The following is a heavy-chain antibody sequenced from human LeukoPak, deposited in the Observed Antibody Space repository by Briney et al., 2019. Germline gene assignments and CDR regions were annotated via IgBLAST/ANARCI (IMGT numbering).Heavy chain of an antibody. CDR1: GFTFSSYA. V-gene: IGHV3-23*01. CDR2: ISGSGGTT. Sequence: PGGSLRLSCAASGFTFSSYAMSWVRQAPGKGLEWVSGISGSGGTTYYADSVKGRFTISRDNSKNTLYLQMNSLRAEDTAVYYRARRWDYTRAFDIWGQGTMVTVSS. CDR3: ARRWDYTRAFDI. J-gene: IGHJ3*02. D-gene: IGHD4-11*01.